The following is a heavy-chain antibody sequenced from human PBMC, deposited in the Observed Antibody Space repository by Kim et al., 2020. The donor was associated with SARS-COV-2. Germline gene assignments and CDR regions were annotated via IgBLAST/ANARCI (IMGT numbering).Heavy chain of an antibody. CDR3: ARPLYYYDSSGGFDY. Sequence: GGSLRLSCAASGFTFSSYAMHWVRQAPGKGLEWVAGISYDGSNKYYADSVKGRFTISRDNSKNTLYLQMNSLRAEDTAVYYCARPLYYYDSSGGFDYWGQGTLVTVSS. D-gene: IGHD3-22*01. CDR1: GFTFSSYA. J-gene: IGHJ4*02. V-gene: IGHV3-30*04. CDR2: ISYDGSNK.